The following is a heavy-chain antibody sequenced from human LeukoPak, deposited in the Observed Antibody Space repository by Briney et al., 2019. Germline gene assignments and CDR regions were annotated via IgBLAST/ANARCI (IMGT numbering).Heavy chain of an antibody. Sequence: GGSLRLSCAASGFTFSSYSMNWVRQAPGKGLEWVSSISSSSSYIYYAGSVKGRFTISRDNAKNSLYLQMNSLRAEDTAVYYCARDASDKYDSASRIHLDSWGQGTLVTVSS. CDR3: ARDASDKYDSASRIHLDS. J-gene: IGHJ4*02. CDR1: GFTFSSYS. D-gene: IGHD2-15*01. CDR2: ISSSSSYI. V-gene: IGHV3-21*01.